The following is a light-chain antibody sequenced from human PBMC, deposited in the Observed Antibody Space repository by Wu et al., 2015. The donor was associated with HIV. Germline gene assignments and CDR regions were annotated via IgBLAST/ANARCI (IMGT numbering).Light chain of an antibody. CDR1: QSVSSNY. V-gene: IGKV3-20*01. CDR2: AAS. J-gene: IGKJ2*01. CDR3: QHYSSSPTMYT. Sequence: NILTQSPDTLSLSPGERATLSCRASQSVSSNYLAWYQKKSGQAPRLLIYAASSRATGIPDRFSGSESGTDFTLTISRLEPEDFAVYYCQHYSSSPTMYTFGQGTKAGDQT.